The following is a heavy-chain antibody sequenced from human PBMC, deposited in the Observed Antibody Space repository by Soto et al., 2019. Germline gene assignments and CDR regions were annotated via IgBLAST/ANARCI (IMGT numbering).Heavy chain of an antibody. V-gene: IGHV4-34*01. CDR2: INHSGST. J-gene: IGHJ4*02. CDR1: GGSFSGYY. CDR3: ATGYSSSGYVADY. Sequence: QVQLQQWGAGLLKPSETLSLTCAVYGGSFSGYYWCWIRQPPGKGLVRLGEINHSGSTNYNPSLNSRVTISVDPSTNLFSLKLCSVTAADTAVYYCATGYSSSGYVADYWGQGTLVTVSS. D-gene: IGHD6-13*01.